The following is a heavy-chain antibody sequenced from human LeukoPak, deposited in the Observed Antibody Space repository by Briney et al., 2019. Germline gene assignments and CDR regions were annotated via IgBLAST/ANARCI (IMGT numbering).Heavy chain of an antibody. CDR1: GGTFSSYA. J-gene: IGHJ5*02. D-gene: IGHD6-6*01. V-gene: IGHV1-69*05. CDR3: ARHSAYTSSSNLDP. Sequence: GASVKVSCKASGGTFSSYAISWVRQAPGQGLEWMGGIIPIFGTANYAQKFQGRVTITTDESTSTAYMELSSLRSEDTAVYYCARHSAYTSSSNLDPWGQGTLVTVSS. CDR2: IIPIFGTA.